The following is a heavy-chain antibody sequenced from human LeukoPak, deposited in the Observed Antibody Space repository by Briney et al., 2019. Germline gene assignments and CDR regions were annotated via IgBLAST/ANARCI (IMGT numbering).Heavy chain of an antibody. CDR2: IYYSGNT. V-gene: IGHV4-59*01. CDR3: ARGRIPAGGLDWFDP. D-gene: IGHD6-13*01. CDR1: GGSISSYY. Sequence: SETLSLTCTVSGGSISSYYWSWIRQPPGKGLEWIGYIYYSGNTNYNPSLKSRVTISVDTSKNQFSLKLTSVTTADTAVYYCARGRIPAGGLDWFDPGGQGTLVTVSS. J-gene: IGHJ5*02.